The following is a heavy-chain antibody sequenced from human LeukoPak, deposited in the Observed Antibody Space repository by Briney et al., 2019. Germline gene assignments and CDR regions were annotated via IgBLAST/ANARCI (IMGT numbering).Heavy chain of an antibody. D-gene: IGHD2-15*01. CDR2: IYYSGST. CDR3: AKVGSGPDCSGGSCLVGWFDP. J-gene: IGHJ5*02. Sequence: SETLSLTCTVSGGSISSYYWSWIRQPPGKGLEWIGYIYYSGSTNYNPSLKSRVTISVDTSKNQFSLQLNSVTPEDTAVYYCAKVGSGPDCSGGSCLVGWFDPWDQGTLVTVSS. CDR1: GGSISSYY. V-gene: IGHV4-59*12.